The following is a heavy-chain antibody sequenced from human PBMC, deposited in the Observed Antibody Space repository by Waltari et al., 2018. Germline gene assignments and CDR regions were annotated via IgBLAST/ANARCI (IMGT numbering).Heavy chain of an antibody. V-gene: IGHV3-74*01. D-gene: IGHD2-15*01. CDR2: ITSDGSRT. CDR1: GFTVSSYW. J-gene: IGHJ6*02. Sequence: VQLVESGGGLVQPGGSLRLSCEASGFTVSSYWMHWVRLVPGKGLVWVSAITSDGSRTRYADSVKGRFTISRDNAYNTLYLQMNSLRAEDTAVYYCATHRPGGYGMDVWGHGTTVTVSS. CDR3: ATHRPGGYGMDV.